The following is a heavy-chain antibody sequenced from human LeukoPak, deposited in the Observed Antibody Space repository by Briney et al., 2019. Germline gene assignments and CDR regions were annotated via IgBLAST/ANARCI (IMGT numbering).Heavy chain of an antibody. CDR3: ARSGYSYGSGFPPYYYYYMDV. V-gene: IGHV1-69*13. CDR1: GGTFSSYA. D-gene: IGHD5-18*01. Sequence: SVKVSCKASGGTFSSYAISWVRQAPGQGLEWMGGIIPIFGTANYAQKFQGRVTITADESTSTAYMELSSLRSEDTAVYYCARSGYSYGSGFPPYYYYYMDVWGKGTTVTVSS. CDR2: IIPIFGTA. J-gene: IGHJ6*03.